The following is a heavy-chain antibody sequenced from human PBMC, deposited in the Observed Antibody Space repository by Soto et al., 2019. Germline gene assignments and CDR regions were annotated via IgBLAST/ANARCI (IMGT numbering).Heavy chain of an antibody. Sequence: EVQLVESGGGLVQPGGSLRLSCAASGFTFSTYWMTWVRQAPGRGLEWVANINEDGSVIGYVDSVKGRFTISRDNARNSWNMQMDSLRAEDTAVYYCARDIPKGACDHDYWGQGTLVSVCS. CDR2: INEDGSVI. J-gene: IGHJ4*02. D-gene: IGHD1-26*01. CDR3: ARDIPKGACDHDY. V-gene: IGHV3-7*01. CDR1: GFTFSTYW.